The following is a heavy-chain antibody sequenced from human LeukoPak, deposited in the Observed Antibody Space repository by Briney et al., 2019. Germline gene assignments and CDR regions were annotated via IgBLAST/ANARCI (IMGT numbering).Heavy chain of an antibody. D-gene: IGHD4-23*01. J-gene: IGHJ4*02. Sequence: GGSLRLSCAASGFTFSSYAMSGVRQAPAKGLVWGSTITGTGGSTYYADSVRGRFTISRDNSKNTLYLKMNTLRAEDTAVYYCAKLGNSNPLRLPFDYWGQGTLVTVSS. CDR1: GFTFSSYA. CDR3: AKLGNSNPLRLPFDY. CDR2: ITGTGGST. V-gene: IGHV3-23*01.